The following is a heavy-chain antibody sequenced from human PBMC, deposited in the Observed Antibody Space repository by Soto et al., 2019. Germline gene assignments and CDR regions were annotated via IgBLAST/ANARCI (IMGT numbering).Heavy chain of an antibody. J-gene: IGHJ4*02. CDR3: ARIWGGGGYALIY. Sequence: QVQLVESGGGLVKPGGSLRLSCAASGFTFSDFYMSRIRQAPGKGLEWISYISSSGTTTYYTDSVKGRFTISRDNAKNSLYLQMNTLRDEDTAVYYCARIWGGGGYALIYWGQGTLVTVSS. V-gene: IGHV3-11*01. CDR2: ISSSGTTT. D-gene: IGHD2-8*01. CDR1: GFTFSDFY.